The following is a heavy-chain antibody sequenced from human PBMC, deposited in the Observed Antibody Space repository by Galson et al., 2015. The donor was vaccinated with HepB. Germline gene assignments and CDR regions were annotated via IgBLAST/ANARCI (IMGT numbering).Heavy chain of an antibody. J-gene: IGHJ4*02. Sequence: SLRLSCAASGFTFSSYWMTWVRQAPGKGLEWVANIKQDGSEKYYVDSVKGRFTISRDNAKNSLYLQMNSLRTEDTAVYFCARDSRYSIVWSPRPLDYWGQGTLVTVSS. CDR2: IKQDGSEK. CDR3: ARDSRYSIVWSPRPLDY. D-gene: IGHD6-19*01. CDR1: GFTFSSYW. V-gene: IGHV3-7*03.